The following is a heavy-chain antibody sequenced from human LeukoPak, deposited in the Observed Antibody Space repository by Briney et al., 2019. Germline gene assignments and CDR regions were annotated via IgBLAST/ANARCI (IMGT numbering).Heavy chain of an antibody. CDR3: ARAYFDWLLFGWFDP. CDR1: GGSISSGGYY. Sequence: SETLSLTCTVSGGSISSGGYYWSWIRQPPGKGLEWIGYIYHSGSTYYNPSLKSRVTISVDRSKNQFSLKLSSVTAADTAVYYCARAYFDWLLFGWFDPWGQGTLVTVSS. CDR2: IYHSGST. D-gene: IGHD3-9*01. J-gene: IGHJ5*02. V-gene: IGHV4-30-2*01.